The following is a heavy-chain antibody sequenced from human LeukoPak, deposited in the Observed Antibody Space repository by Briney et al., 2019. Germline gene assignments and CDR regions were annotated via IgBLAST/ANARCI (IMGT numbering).Heavy chain of an antibody. V-gene: IGHV4-59*01. CDR2: IYYSGST. CDR3: AREAFGKDFDY. J-gene: IGHJ4*02. CDR1: GGSISSYY. Sequence: SETLSLTCTVSGGSISSYYWSWIRQPPGKGLEWIGYIYYSGSTNYNPSLESRVTISVDTSKNQFSLKLSSVTAAATAVYYCAREAFGKDFDYWGQGILVTVPS. D-gene: IGHD3-10*01.